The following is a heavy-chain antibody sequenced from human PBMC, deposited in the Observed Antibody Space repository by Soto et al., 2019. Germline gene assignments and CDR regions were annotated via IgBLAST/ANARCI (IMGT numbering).Heavy chain of an antibody. CDR2: IYYSGST. CDR3: ARLGVTKWFDP. CDR1: GCSISSYY. V-gene: IGHV4-59*08. Sequence: SATLSLTCTVSGCSISSYYWSWIRQPPGKGLEWIGYIYYSGSTNYNPSLKSRVTISVDTSKNQFSLKLSSVTAADTAVYYCARLGVTKWFDPWGQGTLVTVS. D-gene: IGHD3-3*01. J-gene: IGHJ5*02.